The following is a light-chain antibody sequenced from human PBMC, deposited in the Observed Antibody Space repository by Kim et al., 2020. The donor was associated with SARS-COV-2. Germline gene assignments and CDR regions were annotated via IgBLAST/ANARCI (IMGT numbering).Light chain of an antibody. CDR2: DAS. CDR1: QAISTN. V-gene: IGKV1-13*02. J-gene: IGKJ4*01. Sequence: ASVGDRVIITCRTSQAISTNLAWYQQKTGKGPRLLIYDASTLRSGVPSRFTGSGSGTDFSLTISNLQPEDFATYYCQQFDSSFFTFGGGTKVDIK. CDR3: QQFDSSFFT.